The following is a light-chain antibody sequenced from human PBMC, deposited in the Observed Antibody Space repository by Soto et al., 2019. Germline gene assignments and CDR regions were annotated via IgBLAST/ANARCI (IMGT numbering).Light chain of an antibody. J-gene: IGKJ5*01. CDR3: QQLNSFPIT. CDR2: AAS. CDR1: QVISSY. V-gene: IGKV1-9*01. Sequence: DSPMTQSPSTLSGSVGDRVTITCRASQVISSYLAWYQQKPGRAPKLLIYAASTLQSGVPSRFSGSGSGTEFTLTITSLQPEDFATYYCQQLNSFPITFGQGTRLEIK.